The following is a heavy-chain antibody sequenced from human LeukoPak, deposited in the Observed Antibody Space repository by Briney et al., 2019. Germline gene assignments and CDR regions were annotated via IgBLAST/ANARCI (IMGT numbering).Heavy chain of an antibody. D-gene: IGHD3-10*01. J-gene: IGHJ3*02. CDR1: GYTFTGYY. CDR2: INPNSGGT. CDR3: ARPDYYGSGSYAFDI. V-gene: IGHV1-2*02. Sequence: GASVKVSCKASGYTFTGYYMHWVRQAPGQGLEWMGWINPNSGGTNYAQKFQGRVTMTRDTSISTAYMELSRLRSDDTAVYYCARPDYYGSGSYAFDIWGQGTMVTVSS.